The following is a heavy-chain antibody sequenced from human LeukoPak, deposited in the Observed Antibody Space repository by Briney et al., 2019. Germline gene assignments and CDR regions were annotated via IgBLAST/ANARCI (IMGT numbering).Heavy chain of an antibody. Sequence: GASVKVSSKASGYTFTGYYMHWVRQAPGQGLEWMGWINPNSGGTNYAQKFQGRVTMSRDTSISTAYMELSRLRSDDTAVYYCASGRYFYDSSGYSPLDYWGQGTLVTVSS. J-gene: IGHJ4*02. D-gene: IGHD3-22*01. CDR2: INPNSGGT. V-gene: IGHV1-2*02. CDR3: ASGRYFYDSSGYSPLDY. CDR1: GYTFTGYY.